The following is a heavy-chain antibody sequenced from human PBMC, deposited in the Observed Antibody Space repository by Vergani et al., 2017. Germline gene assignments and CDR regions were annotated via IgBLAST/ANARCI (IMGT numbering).Heavy chain of an antibody. CDR3: ASGGDGSENGGALQL. Sequence: EKQLLQSGSETKKPGASLKISCQAFGSIFSNFWIGWVRQRPGRGLEWMGIIYPGDSEVKSNPTFRGQVIFSVDKSVNTAYLQWRSLQATDTATYVMASGGDGSENGGALQLWGQGTNITVSS. V-gene: IGHV5-51*01. D-gene: IGHD3-10*01. CDR2: IYPGDSEV. CDR1: GSIFSNFW. J-gene: IGHJ3*01.